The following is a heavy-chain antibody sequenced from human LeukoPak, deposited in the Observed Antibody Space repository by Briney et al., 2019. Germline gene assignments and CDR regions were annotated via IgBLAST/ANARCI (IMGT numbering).Heavy chain of an antibody. V-gene: IGHV1-46*01. D-gene: IGHD2-2*01. CDR3: ARDVGCSSTSGYVDAFDI. J-gene: IGHJ3*02. Sequence: ASVKVSCKASGYTFTSYYMHWVRQAPGQGLEWMGIINPSGGSTSYAQKFEGRVTMTRDTSTSTVYMELSRLRSEGTAVYYCARDVGCSSTSGYVDAFDIWGQGTMVTVSS. CDR1: GYTFTSYY. CDR2: INPSGGST.